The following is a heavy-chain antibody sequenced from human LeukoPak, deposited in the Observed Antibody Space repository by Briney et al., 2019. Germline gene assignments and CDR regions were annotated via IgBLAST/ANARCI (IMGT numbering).Heavy chain of an antibody. CDR2: MNPNSGNT. J-gene: IGHJ6*03. CDR1: GYTFTSYD. V-gene: IGHV1-8*03. D-gene: IGHD2-2*01. Sequence: ASVKVSCKASGYTFTSYDINWVRQATGQGLEWMGWMNPNSGNTGYAQKFQGRVTITRNTSISTAYMELSRLRSDDTAVYYCARVGYQLPKTAYYYYYMDVWGKGTTVTVSS. CDR3: ARVGYQLPKTAYYYYYMDV.